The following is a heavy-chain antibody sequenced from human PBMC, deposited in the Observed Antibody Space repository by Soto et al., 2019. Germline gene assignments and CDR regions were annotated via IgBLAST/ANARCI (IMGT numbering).Heavy chain of an antibody. CDR3: ARDLNESGGLTVTRTDY. D-gene: IGHD4-17*01. J-gene: IGHJ4*02. Sequence: GGSLRLSCAASGFTFSSYGMHWVRQAPGKGLEWVAVIWYDGSNKYYADSVKGRFTISRDNSKNTLYLQMNSLRAEDTAVYYCARDLNESGGLTVTRTDYWGQGTLVTVSS. CDR1: GFTFSSYG. V-gene: IGHV3-33*01. CDR2: IWYDGSNK.